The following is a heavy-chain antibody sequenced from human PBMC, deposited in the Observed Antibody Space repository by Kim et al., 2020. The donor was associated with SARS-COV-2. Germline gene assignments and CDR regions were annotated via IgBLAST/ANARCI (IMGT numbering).Heavy chain of an antibody. D-gene: IGHD3-10*01. CDR1: GFTFSSYA. J-gene: IGHJ4*02. CDR2: ISGSGGST. Sequence: GGSLRLSCAASGFTFSSYAMSWVRQAPGKGLEWVSAISGSGGSTYYADSVKGRFTISRDNSKNTLYLQMNSLRAEDTAVYYCAKVGNYYGSGSYWCYWGQGTLVTVSS. V-gene: IGHV3-23*01. CDR3: AKVGNYYGSGSYWCY.